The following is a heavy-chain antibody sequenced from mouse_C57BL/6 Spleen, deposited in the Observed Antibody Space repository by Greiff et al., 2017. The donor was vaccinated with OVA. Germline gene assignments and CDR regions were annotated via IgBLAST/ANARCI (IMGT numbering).Heavy chain of an antibody. V-gene: IGHV1-64*01. CDR2: IHPNSGST. CDR1: GYTFTSYW. Sequence: VQLQQPGAELVKPGASVKLSCKASGYTFTSYWMHWVKQRPGQGLEWIGMIHPNSGSTNYNEKFKSKATLTVDKSSSTAYMQLSSLTSEDSAVYYCARSQDYYGYWYFDVWGTGTTVTVSS. D-gene: IGHD1-1*01. J-gene: IGHJ1*03. CDR3: ARSQDYYGYWYFDV.